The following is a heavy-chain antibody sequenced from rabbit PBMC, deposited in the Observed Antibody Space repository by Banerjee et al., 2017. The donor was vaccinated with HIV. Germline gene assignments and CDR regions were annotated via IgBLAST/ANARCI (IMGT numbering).Heavy chain of an antibody. D-gene: IGHD2-1*01. V-gene: IGHV1S40*01. CDR1: GFSFSSSYY. CDR2: VHTGDGNT. Sequence: QSLEESGGDLVKPGASLTLTCTASGFSFSSSYYMCWVRQAPGKGLEWVGCVHTGDGNTFYASGAKGRFTISKTSSTTVTLQMTSLTAADTATYFCAREGDDYGDWYLWGPGTLVTVS. CDR3: AREGDDYGDWYL. J-gene: IGHJ4*01.